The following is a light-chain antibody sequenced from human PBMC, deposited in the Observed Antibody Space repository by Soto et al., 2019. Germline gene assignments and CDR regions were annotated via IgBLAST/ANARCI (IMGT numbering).Light chain of an antibody. CDR2: DAS. Sequence: EIVLTQSPATLSLSPGERATLSCRASQSVSSYLAWYQQKPGQAPRLLIYDASNRATGIPARFSASGSGTDFTLTISSLGPEDLSVYYCQQRSNWPPEYTFGQGTKLEIK. V-gene: IGKV3-11*01. J-gene: IGKJ2*01. CDR3: QQRSNWPPEYT. CDR1: QSVSSY.